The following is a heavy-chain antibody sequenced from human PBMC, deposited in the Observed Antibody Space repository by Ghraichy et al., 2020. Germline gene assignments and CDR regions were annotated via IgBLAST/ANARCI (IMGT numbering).Heavy chain of an antibody. CDR2: IKSDGSGT. V-gene: IGHV3-74*01. Sequence: GDSLNISCAVSGFTITNDWMHWVRQAPGKGLVWVSHIKSDGSGTTYADSVKGRFTISRDNAKNTLFLQMNSLRAEDTAVYYCARDRHYAMDVWGPGTTVTVSS. CDR1: GFTITNDW. J-gene: IGHJ6*02. CDR3: ARDRHYAMDV.